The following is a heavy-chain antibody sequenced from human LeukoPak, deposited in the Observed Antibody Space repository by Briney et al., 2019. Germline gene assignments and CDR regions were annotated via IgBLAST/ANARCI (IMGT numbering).Heavy chain of an antibody. V-gene: IGHV3-23*01. Sequence: GVSLRLSCVASGFTFSNSVMTWVRQPPGKGLEWVSSILGNSDSTYYADSVKGRFTISRDNSKNTLYLQMNSLRAEDTAIYYCAKGSKGTYDYWGQGTLVTVSS. J-gene: IGHJ4*02. CDR1: GFTFSNSV. CDR2: ILGNSDST. CDR3: AKGSKGTYDY.